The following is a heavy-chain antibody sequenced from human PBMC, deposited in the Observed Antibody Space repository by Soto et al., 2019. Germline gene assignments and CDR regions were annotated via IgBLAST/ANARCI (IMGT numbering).Heavy chain of an antibody. D-gene: IGHD6-19*01. V-gene: IGHV3-30-3*01. J-gene: IGHJ4*02. Sequence: QPGGSLRLSCAASGFTFSSYDMHWVRQATGKGLEWVSAISYDGSNKYYADSVKGRFTISRDNSKNTLYLQMNSLRAEDTAVYYCARVSARSTMQWLEAGDFDYWGQGTLVTVSS. CDR1: GFTFSSYD. CDR3: ARVSARSTMQWLEAGDFDY. CDR2: ISYDGSNK.